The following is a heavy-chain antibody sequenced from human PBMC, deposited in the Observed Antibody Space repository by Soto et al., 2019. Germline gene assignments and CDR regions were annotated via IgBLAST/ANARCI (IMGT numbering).Heavy chain of an antibody. V-gene: IGHV4-39*01. Sequence: SKTLALTCTVSGACSSGHSYYWTGIRQPPGKGLEWSGSSYYSGTTYFNPSLKSRATISVDTSKNQFSLRLTSVTAADTAIYYCRSRHNWNDNYF. J-gene: IGHJ2*01. CDR2: SYYSGTT. CDR3: RSRHNWNDNYF. CDR1: GACSSGHSYY. D-gene: IGHD1-20*01.